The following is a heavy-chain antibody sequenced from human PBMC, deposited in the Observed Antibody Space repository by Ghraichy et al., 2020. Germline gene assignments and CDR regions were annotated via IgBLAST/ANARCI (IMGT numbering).Heavy chain of an antibody. Sequence: GGSLRLSCAASGFTFNIYEVNWVRQAPGKGLEWVSYISNSGSTMVYADSVKGRFTISRDNAKSSLYLQMSSLRAEDTAVYYCARGKSNSWSTELFDYWGQGTLVTVSS. J-gene: IGHJ4*02. V-gene: IGHV3-48*03. CDR1: GFTFNIYE. D-gene: IGHD6-13*01. CDR3: ARGKSNSWSTELFDY. CDR2: ISNSGSTM.